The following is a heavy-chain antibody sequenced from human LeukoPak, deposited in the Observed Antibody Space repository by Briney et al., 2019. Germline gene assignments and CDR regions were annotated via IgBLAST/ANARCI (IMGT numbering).Heavy chain of an antibody. J-gene: IGHJ5*02. D-gene: IGHD5-18*01. CDR3: ARVRYSYGEDWFDP. V-gene: IGHV1-2*02. CDR1: GYTFTVYY. Sequence: ASVTLSFTSSGYTFTVYYIHWGRHAPAQGQELMGWVNPNSSGTNYAQKFQGRVTMTRDTSISTAYMELSRLRSDDTAVYYCARVRYSYGEDWFDPWGQGTLVTVSS. CDR2: VNPNSSGT.